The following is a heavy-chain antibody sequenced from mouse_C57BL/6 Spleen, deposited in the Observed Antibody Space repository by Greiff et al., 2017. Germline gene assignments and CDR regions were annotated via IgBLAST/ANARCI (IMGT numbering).Heavy chain of an antibody. CDR1: GYTFTSYG. V-gene: IGHV1-81*01. J-gene: IGHJ4*01. D-gene: IGHD2-3*01. CDR2: IYPRSGNT. CDR3: AREGDGYSYAMDY. Sequence: QVQLQQSGAELARPGASVKLSCKASGYTFTSYGISWVKQRTGQGLEWIGEIYPRSGNTYYNEKFKGKATLTADKSSSTAYMELRSLTSEDSAVYFCAREGDGYSYAMDYWGQGTSVTVSS.